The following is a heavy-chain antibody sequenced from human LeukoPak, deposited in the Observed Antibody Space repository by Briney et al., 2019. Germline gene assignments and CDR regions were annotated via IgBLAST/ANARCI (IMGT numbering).Heavy chain of an antibody. J-gene: IGHJ4*02. CDR2: ISSSSSYT. CDR1: GLTFSDYY. Sequence: GGSLRLFCAASGLTFSDYYMTWIRQAPGKGLEWVSYISSSSSYTNYAASVRGRFTVSRDYAKNSLYLQMNSLRAEDTAVYYCARERVLRVWGQGTLVTVSS. CDR3: ARERVLRV. D-gene: IGHD3-16*01. V-gene: IGHV3-11*05.